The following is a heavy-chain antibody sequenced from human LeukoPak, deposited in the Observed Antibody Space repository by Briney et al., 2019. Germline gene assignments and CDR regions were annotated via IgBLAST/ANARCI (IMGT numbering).Heavy chain of an antibody. CDR3: ARRDSSGWRNWFDP. Sequence: ASVTVSCKASGYTFTSYGISWVRQAPGQGLEWMGWISAYNGNTNYAQKLQGRVTMTTDTSTSTAYMELRSLRSDDTAVYYCARRDSSGWRNWFDPWGQGTLVTVSS. J-gene: IGHJ5*02. D-gene: IGHD6-19*01. V-gene: IGHV1-18*01. CDR2: ISAYNGNT. CDR1: GYTFTSYG.